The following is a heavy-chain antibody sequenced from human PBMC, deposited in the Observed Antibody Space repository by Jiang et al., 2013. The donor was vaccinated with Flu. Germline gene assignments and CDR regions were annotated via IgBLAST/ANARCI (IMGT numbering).Heavy chain of an antibody. V-gene: IGHV3-21*01. Sequence: SSISSSSSYINYADSVKGRFTISRDNPKNSLYLQMNSLRAEDTAVYYCARVKAYDSSSGYSQGELDYWGQGTLVTVSS. CDR3: ARVKAYDSSSGYSQGELDY. CDR2: ISSSSSYI. D-gene: IGHD3-22*01. J-gene: IGHJ4*02.